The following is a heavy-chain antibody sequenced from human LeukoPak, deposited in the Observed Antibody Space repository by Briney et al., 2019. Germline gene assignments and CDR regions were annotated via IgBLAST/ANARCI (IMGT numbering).Heavy chain of an antibody. V-gene: IGHV3-72*01. Sequence: GGSLRLSCAVSGYPFSDHYIDWVRQAPGKGLEWVGQTRNKANNYATEYAASIKGRFIISRDDSRNSVYLQMNSLKTEDTAVYYCARDQLLPNYGDYGCDYWGQGTLVTVSS. J-gene: IGHJ4*02. CDR2: TRNKANNYAT. CDR1: GYPFSDHY. CDR3: ARDQLLPNYGDYGCDY. D-gene: IGHD4-17*01.